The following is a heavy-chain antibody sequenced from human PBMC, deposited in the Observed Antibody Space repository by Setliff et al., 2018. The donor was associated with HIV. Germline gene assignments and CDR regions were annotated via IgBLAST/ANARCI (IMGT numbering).Heavy chain of an antibody. Sequence: SETLSLTCNVSGGSISAYYWSWVRQPPGKGLEWIGEINHSGSTNYNPSLKSRVTISVDTSKNQFSLKLSSVTAADTAVYYCTRAEQQLPYYYYYYGMDVWGQGTTVTVSS. V-gene: IGHV4-34*01. CDR3: TRAEQQLPYYYYYYGMDV. CDR1: GGSISAYY. CDR2: INHSGST. D-gene: IGHD6-13*01. J-gene: IGHJ6*02.